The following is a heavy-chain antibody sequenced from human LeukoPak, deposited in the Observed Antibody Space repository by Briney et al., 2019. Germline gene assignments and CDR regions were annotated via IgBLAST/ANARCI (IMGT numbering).Heavy chain of an antibody. CDR3: ARAGIVGLFYYYMDV. V-gene: IGHV3-33*01. J-gene: IGHJ6*03. CDR1: GFTFSSHG. CDR2: IWYDGSNE. D-gene: IGHD2-21*01. Sequence: PGRSLRLSCAASGFTFSSHGMHWVRQAPGKGLEWVALIWYDGSNEYYADSVKGRLTISRDNSKNTLYLQMNSLRAEDTAVYYCARAGIVGLFYYYMDVWGKGTTVTVSS.